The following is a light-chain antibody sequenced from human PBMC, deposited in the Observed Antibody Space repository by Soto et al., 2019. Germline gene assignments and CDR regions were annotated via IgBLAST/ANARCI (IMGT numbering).Light chain of an antibody. J-gene: IGKJ1*01. V-gene: IGKV1-5*03. Sequence: DIQMTQSPSTLSGSVGDRVTITCWASQTISSWLAWYQQKPGKAPKLLIYKASTLKSGVPSRFGGSGSGTEFTLTISSLQPYDFATYYCQHYNSYSEAFGQGTKVEL. CDR2: KAS. CDR3: QHYNSYSEA. CDR1: QTISSW.